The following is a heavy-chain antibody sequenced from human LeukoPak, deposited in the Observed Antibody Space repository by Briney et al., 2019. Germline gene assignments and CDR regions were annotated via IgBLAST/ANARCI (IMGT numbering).Heavy chain of an antibody. V-gene: IGHV1-18*01. Sequence: GASVKVSCKASGYTFTSYGISWVRQAPGQGLEWMGWISAYNGNTNYAQKLQGRVTMTTDTSTSTAYMELSSLRSEDTAVYYCARVGCLVRGVIITPSGYYYGMDVWGQGTTVTVSS. CDR3: ARVGCLVRGVIITPSGYYYGMDV. J-gene: IGHJ6*02. D-gene: IGHD3-10*01. CDR1: GYTFTSYG. CDR2: ISAYNGNT.